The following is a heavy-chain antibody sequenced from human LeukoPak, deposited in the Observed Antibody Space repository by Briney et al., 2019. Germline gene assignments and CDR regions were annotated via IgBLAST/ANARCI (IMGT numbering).Heavy chain of an antibody. V-gene: IGHV3-21*04. D-gene: IGHD3-3*01. CDR1: GFTFDTYN. Sequence: GGSLRLSCAASGFTFDTYNFNWVRQAPGKGLEWVATIRSYSSYIHYGDSVKGRFTISRDDAERSVYLQMDNVRVEDTAVYYCARVSGSGASFDYWGQGTLVTVSS. CDR2: IRSYSSYI. CDR3: ARVSGSGASFDY. J-gene: IGHJ4*02.